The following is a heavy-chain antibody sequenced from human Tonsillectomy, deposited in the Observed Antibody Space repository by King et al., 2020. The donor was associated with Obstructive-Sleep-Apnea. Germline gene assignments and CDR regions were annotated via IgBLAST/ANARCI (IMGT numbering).Heavy chain of an antibody. V-gene: IGHV4-39*07. D-gene: IGHD3-9*01. Sequence: QLQESGPGLVKPSETLSLTCTVSGGSISSSSYYWGWIRQPPGKGLEWIGSIYYSGSTYYNPSLKSRVTISVDTSKNQFSLKLSSVTAADTAVYYYARDRTDLRYFDWFQGTLVTVSS. J-gene: IGHJ4*02. CDR1: GGSISSSSYY. CDR3: ARDRTDLRYFD. CDR2: IYYSGST.